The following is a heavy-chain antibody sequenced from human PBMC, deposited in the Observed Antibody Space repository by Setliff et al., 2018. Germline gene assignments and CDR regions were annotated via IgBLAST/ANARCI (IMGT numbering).Heavy chain of an antibody. Sequence: PGGSLRLSCAASGFTFDDYGMSWVRQAPGKGLEWVSYISSSSSTIYYADSVKGRFTISRDNAKNPLYLQMNSLRAEDTAVYYCARDYTYYDFWSGPSSDAFDIWGQGTMVTVSS. D-gene: IGHD3-3*01. V-gene: IGHV3-48*01. CDR2: ISSSSSTI. J-gene: IGHJ3*02. CDR3: ARDYTYYDFWSGPSSDAFDI. CDR1: GFTFDDYG.